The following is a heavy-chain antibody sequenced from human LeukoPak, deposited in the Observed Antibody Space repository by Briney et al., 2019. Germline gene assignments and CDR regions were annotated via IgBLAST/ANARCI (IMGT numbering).Heavy chain of an antibody. Sequence: GTPGKVPCKASGITFPTFVATGGGQARGQRLEWIGWIIVGSGNTNYAQKFQERVTITRDMSTSTAYMELSSLRSEDTAVYYCAAGYGSGSYWLGYFDYWGQGTLVTVSS. CDR2: IIVGSGNT. CDR3: AAGYGSGSYWLGYFDY. J-gene: IGHJ4*02. D-gene: IGHD3-10*01. CDR1: GITFPTFV. V-gene: IGHV1-58*01.